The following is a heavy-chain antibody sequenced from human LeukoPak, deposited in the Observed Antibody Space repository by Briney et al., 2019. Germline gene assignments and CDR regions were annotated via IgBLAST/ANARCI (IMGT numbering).Heavy chain of an antibody. Sequence: GGTLRLSCAASGFTSSSYAMSWVRQAPGKGLEWVSAISGSGGSTYYADSVKGRFTISRDNSKNTLYLQMNSLRAEDTAVYYCASSAGLADCSSTSCPLGYWGQGTLVTVSS. CDR3: ASSAGLADCSSTSCPLGY. V-gene: IGHV3-23*01. D-gene: IGHD2-2*01. CDR1: GFTSSSYA. CDR2: ISGSGGST. J-gene: IGHJ4*02.